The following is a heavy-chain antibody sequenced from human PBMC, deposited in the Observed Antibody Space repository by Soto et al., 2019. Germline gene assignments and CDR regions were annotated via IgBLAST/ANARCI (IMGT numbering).Heavy chain of an antibody. CDR1: GFTFSSYA. CDR2: ISGSGGST. V-gene: IGHV3-23*01. Sequence: GSLRLSCAASGFTFSSYAMSWVRQSPGKVLEWVSAISGSGGSTYYADSVKGRFTISRDNSKNTLYLQMNSLRAEDTAVYYCAKSRPYCSSTSCYRGFDYWGQGTLVTVSS. CDR3: AKSRPYCSSTSCYRGFDY. J-gene: IGHJ4*02. D-gene: IGHD2-2*02.